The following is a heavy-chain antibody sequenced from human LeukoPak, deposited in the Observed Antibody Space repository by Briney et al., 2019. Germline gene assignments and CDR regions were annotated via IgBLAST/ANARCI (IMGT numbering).Heavy chain of an antibody. Sequence: GGSLRLSCAASGFTVSSNYMTWVRQAPGKGLEWVSGIDNGGGSTNYADSVKGRFTISRDNSKNTLYLQMDSLRTDDTAVYYCAKNLGTSSWYSLDSWGQGTLVTVSS. CDR3: AKNLGTSSWYSLDS. D-gene: IGHD2-15*01. J-gene: IGHJ4*02. CDR1: GFTVSSNY. CDR2: IDNGGGST. V-gene: IGHV3-53*01.